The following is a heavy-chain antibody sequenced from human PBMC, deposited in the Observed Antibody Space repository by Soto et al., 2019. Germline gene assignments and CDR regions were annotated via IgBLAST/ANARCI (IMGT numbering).Heavy chain of an antibody. J-gene: IGHJ4*02. CDR3: ASLGFPGAIYFDS. CDR1: GNIFTSYG. CDR2: ISAYNGNT. Sequence: ASVKVSCKASGNIFTSYGISWVRQAPGQGLEWMGWISAYNGNTNYAQKLQGRVTMTTDTSTSTAYMELRSLRSDDAAMYYCASLGFPGAIYFDSWGLGTLVTVSS. V-gene: IGHV1-18*01.